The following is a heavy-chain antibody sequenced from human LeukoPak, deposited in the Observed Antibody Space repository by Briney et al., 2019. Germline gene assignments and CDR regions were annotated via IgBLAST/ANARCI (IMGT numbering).Heavy chain of an antibody. CDR2: ISPNSGGT. CDR1: GGTFSSYA. J-gene: IGHJ5*02. V-gene: IGHV1-2*06. D-gene: IGHD3-10*01. Sequence: ASVKVSCKASGGTFSSYAISWVRQAPGQGLEWMGRISPNSGGTNYAQKFQGRVTMTRDTSISTAYMELSRLRSDDTAVYYCARDRLVRGVPNWFDPWGQGTLVTVSS. CDR3: ARDRLVRGVPNWFDP.